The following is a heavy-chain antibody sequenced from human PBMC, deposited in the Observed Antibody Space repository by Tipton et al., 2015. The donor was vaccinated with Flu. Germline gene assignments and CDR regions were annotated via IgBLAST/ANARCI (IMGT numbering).Heavy chain of an antibody. CDR3: VRQNCGGDCYPDY. CDR2: IYPDDSDT. V-gene: IGHV5-51*01. J-gene: IGHJ4*02. Sequence: QLVQSGAEVKKPGESLKISCKGSGSSFSSYWIAWVRQMPGKGLEWMGIIYPDDSDTKYSPSFQGHVTFSADKSVTTAYLQWSSLKASDTAIYFCVRQNCGGDCYPDYGGQGTLVTVSS. CDR1: GSSFSSYW. D-gene: IGHD2-21*02.